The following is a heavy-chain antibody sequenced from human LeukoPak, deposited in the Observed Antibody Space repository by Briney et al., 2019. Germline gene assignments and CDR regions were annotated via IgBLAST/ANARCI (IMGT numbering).Heavy chain of an antibody. Sequence: GGSLRLSCAASGFTFTTYWMHWVRQVPGKGLVWVARIKGDGSSTRHADSMKGRFTISRDNAKNSLYLQMNSLRAEDTAVYYCARRTVVANFFDYWGQGTLVTVSS. V-gene: IGHV3-74*01. CDR1: GFTFTTYW. CDR3: ARRTVVANFFDY. CDR2: IKGDGSST. D-gene: IGHD2-15*01. J-gene: IGHJ4*02.